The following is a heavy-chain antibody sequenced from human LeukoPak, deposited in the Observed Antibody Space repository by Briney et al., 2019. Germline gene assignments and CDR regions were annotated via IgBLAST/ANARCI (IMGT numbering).Heavy chain of an antibody. Sequence: PGGSLRLSCAASGFTFSSYSMNWVRQAPGKGLEWVSSISSSSSYIYYADSVKGRFTISRDNAKNSLYLQMNSLRAEDTAVYYCASGTAAVRGYDYWGQGTLVTVSS. CDR2: ISSSSSYI. J-gene: IGHJ4*02. CDR3: ASGTAAVRGYDY. V-gene: IGHV3-21*01. D-gene: IGHD3-10*02. CDR1: GFTFSSYS.